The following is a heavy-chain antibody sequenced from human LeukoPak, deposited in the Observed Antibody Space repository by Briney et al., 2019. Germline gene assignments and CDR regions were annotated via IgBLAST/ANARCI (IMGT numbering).Heavy chain of an antibody. CDR1: GFTVSSNS. D-gene: IGHD6-19*01. J-gene: IGHJ4*02. V-gene: IGHV3-53*01. Sequence: GGSLRLSCTVSGFTVSSNSMSWVRQAPGKGLEWVSFIYSDNTHYSDSVKGRFTISRDNAKNSLYLQMNSLRAEDTAVYYCARGGSGWYEFDYWGQGTLVTVSS. CDR3: ARGGSGWYEFDY. CDR2: IYSDNT.